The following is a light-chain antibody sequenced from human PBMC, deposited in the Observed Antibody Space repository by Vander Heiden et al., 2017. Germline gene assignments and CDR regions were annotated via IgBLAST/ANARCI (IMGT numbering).Light chain of an antibody. CDR3: QQFGSYLWT. V-gene: IGKV1-5*03. J-gene: IGKJ1*01. Sequence: DIQMTQSPSTLSASVGDRVSITCRASQSISTWLAWYQQKPGKAPKVLIDKASTLKTGVPSRFSGSGSGTEFTLTISSLQPDDFATYYCQQFGSYLWTFGQGTKVEMK. CDR2: KAS. CDR1: QSISTW.